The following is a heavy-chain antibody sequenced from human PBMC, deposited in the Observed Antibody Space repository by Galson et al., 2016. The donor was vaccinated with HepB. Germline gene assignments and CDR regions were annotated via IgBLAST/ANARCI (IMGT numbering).Heavy chain of an antibody. CDR2: IIPAFGTV. Sequence: SVKVSCKASGRSFSSYAINWVRQAPGQGLEWMGAIIPAFGTVNYAERFQGRVTITADESTSTAYMELSSLTSEDRALYYCAKGRTIPGGNGNYYYYGMDGWGQGTMVTVS. J-gene: IGHJ6*02. CDR1: GRSFSSYA. V-gene: IGHV1-69*13. D-gene: IGHD3-10*01. CDR3: AKGRTIPGGNGNYYYYGMDG.